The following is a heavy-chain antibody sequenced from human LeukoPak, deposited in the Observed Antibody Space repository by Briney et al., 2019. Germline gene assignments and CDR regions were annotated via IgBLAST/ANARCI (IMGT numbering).Heavy chain of an antibody. CDR2: ISSSGGTI. V-gene: IGHV3-48*03. Sequence: PGGSLRLSCAASGFTFSSYEMNWVRQAPGQGLEWVAYISSSGGTIYYADSVKGRFTISRDNAKSSLYLQLNSLRAEDTAVYYCARVTGDTAEHEDYWGQGTLVTASS. CDR1: GFTFSSYE. CDR3: ARVTGDTAEHEDY. J-gene: IGHJ4*02. D-gene: IGHD1-26*01.